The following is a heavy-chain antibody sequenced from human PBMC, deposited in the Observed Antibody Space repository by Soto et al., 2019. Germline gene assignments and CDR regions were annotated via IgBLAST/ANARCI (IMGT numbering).Heavy chain of an antibody. V-gene: IGHV4-59*01. J-gene: IGHJ4*02. CDR3: ARVGHYDSRRLFDY. D-gene: IGHD3-22*01. CDR1: GGSISSYY. CDR2: IYYSGST. Sequence: PXETLSLTCTVAGGSISSYYWSWIRQPPGKGLEWIGYIYYSGSTSYNPSLKSRVTISVDTSKNQFSLKLSSGTAAGTAVYYCARVGHYDSRRLFDYWGQGTLVTVSS.